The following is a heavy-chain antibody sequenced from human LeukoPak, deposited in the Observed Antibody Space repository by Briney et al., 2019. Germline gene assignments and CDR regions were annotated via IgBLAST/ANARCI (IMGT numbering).Heavy chain of an antibody. J-gene: IGHJ6*02. CDR1: GGSISSYY. CDR3: ARHGFGTTGFGMDV. Sequence: PSETLSLTCTVSGGSISSYYWSWIRQPPGKGLEWIGYIYYSGSTNYNPSLKSRVTISVDTSKNQFSLKLSSVTAADTAVYCCARHGFGTTGFGMDVWGQGTTVTVSS. V-gene: IGHV4-59*08. CDR2: IYYSGST. D-gene: IGHD4-17*01.